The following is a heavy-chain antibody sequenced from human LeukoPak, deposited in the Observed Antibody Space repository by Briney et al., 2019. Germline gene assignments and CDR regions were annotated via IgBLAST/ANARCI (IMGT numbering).Heavy chain of an antibody. V-gene: IGHV3-23*01. CDR3: AKGIRSSVTKLNYFDY. CDR1: GFTFSSYA. Sequence: GGPLRLSCVASGFTFSSYAMSWVRQAPGKGLEWVSAFSGSGGSTYSADSVKGRFTISRDNSKNTLYLQMNRLRAEDTAVYYCAKGIRSSVTKLNYFDYWGQGTLVTVSS. D-gene: IGHD4-17*01. CDR2: FSGSGGST. J-gene: IGHJ4*02.